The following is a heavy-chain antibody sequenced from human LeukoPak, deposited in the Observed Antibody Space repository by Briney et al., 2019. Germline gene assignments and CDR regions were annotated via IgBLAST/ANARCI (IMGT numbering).Heavy chain of an antibody. CDR3: VANLVAVFHY. CDR2: IFYSGTT. Sequence: SETLSLTCTVSGGSISSHYWSWIRQFPGKELEWIGYIFYSGTTKYNPSLKSRVTISVDTSKSQFSLNLTSVTAADTAVYYCVANLVAVFHYWGQGALVTVSP. D-gene: IGHD1-7*01. V-gene: IGHV4-59*03. CDR1: GGSISSHY. J-gene: IGHJ4*02.